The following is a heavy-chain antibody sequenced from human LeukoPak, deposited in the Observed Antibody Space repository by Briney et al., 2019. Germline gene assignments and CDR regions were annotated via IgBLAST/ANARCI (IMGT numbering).Heavy chain of an antibody. CDR1: GFTLSSTG. D-gene: IGHD2-15*01. CDR2: ISGGNT. J-gene: IGHJ6*02. Sequence: PGGSLRLSCAAPGFTLSSTGMSWVRQAPGKGLEWVSGISGGNTFYADSVKGRFTISRDNSKSTLYLQMDSLRVEDTAIYYCTIQCSGSSCRLPDVWGQGTTVTVSS. V-gene: IGHV3-23*01. CDR3: TIQCSGSSCRLPDV.